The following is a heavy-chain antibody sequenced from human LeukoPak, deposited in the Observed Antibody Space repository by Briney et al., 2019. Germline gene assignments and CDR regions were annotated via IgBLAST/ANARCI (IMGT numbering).Heavy chain of an antibody. J-gene: IGHJ4*02. V-gene: IGHV4-39*07. CDR3: ARDRANSDTVFDY. D-gene: IGHD2-8*02. CDR2: IYYSGNT. CDR1: GGSISSSSYY. Sequence: SETLSLTCTVSGGSISSSSYYWGWIRQPPGKGLEWIGSIYYSGNTYYNPSLKSRVTISVDTSKNQFSLKLSSVTVAGTAEYYCARDRANSDTVFDYWGQGTPVTVSS.